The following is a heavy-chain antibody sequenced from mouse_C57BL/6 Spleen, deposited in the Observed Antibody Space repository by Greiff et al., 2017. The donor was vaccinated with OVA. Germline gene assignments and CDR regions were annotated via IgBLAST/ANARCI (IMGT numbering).Heavy chain of an antibody. Sequence: EVKLVESEGGLVQPGRSMKLSCTASGFTFSDYYMAWVRQVPEKGLEWVANINYDGSSTYYLDSLKSRFIISRDNEKNILYLQMSSLKSEDTATXYCARGAYYDYLYYFDYWGQGTTLTVSS. V-gene: IGHV5-16*01. CDR2: INYDGSST. J-gene: IGHJ2*01. D-gene: IGHD2-4*01. CDR1: GFTFSDYY. CDR3: ARGAYYDYLYYFDY.